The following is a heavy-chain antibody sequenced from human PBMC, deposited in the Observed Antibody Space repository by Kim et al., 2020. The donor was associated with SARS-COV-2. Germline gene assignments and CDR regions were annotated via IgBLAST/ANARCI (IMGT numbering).Heavy chain of an antibody. Sequence: SETLSLTCTVSGGSISSYYWSWIRQPPGKGLEWIGYIYYSGSTNYNPSLKSRVTISVDTSKNQFSLKLSSVTAADTAVYYCARDSPGIAAADLYGMDVWGQGTTVTVSS. J-gene: IGHJ6*02. CDR1: GGSISSYY. V-gene: IGHV4-59*01. D-gene: IGHD6-13*01. CDR3: ARDSPGIAAADLYGMDV. CDR2: IYYSGST.